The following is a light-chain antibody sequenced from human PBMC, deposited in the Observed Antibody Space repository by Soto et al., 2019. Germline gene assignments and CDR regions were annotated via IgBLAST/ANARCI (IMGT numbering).Light chain of an antibody. V-gene: IGKV3-15*01. CDR3: QQYTNWPPNT. Sequence: EILMTQSPDTLSVSPGESATLSCGASQRVYSILAWYQQRPGQAPRLLIYGASTRATGVPARFSGRGSGTEFTLTISSLQSEDFAVYYCQQYTNWPPNTFGQGTRLEIK. J-gene: IGKJ5*01. CDR1: QRVYSI. CDR2: GAS.